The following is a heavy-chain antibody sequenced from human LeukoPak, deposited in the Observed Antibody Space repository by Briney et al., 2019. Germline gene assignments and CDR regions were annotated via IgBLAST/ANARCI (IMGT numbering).Heavy chain of an antibody. CDR3: ATDPSGPSDGSGWYYFDN. J-gene: IGHJ4*02. D-gene: IGHD6-19*01. CDR2: IKQDASET. Sequence: PGGSLRLSCAASGFIVSNYCMGWVRQAPGKGLEWVAYIKQDASETYYVDSVRGRFSISRDNAKNSLFLQMNSLRAEDTAVYYCATDPSGPSDGSGWYYFDNWGQGTLVTVSS. CDR1: GFIVSNYC. V-gene: IGHV3-7*01.